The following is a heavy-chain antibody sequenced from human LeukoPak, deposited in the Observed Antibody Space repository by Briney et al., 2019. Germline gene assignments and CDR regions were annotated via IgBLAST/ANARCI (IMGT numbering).Heavy chain of an antibody. CDR2: INPGGGST. CDR1: GYTFTSYY. J-gene: IGHJ4*02. D-gene: IGHD3-22*01. CDR3: ARVMSGYDSSGYSPKMFDY. Sequence: ASVKVSCKASGYTFTSYYMHWVRQAPGQGLEWMGIINPGGGSTSYAQKFQGRVTMTRDTSTSTVYMELSSLRSEDTAAYYCARVMSGYDSSGYSPKMFDYWGQGTLVTVSS. V-gene: IGHV1-46*01.